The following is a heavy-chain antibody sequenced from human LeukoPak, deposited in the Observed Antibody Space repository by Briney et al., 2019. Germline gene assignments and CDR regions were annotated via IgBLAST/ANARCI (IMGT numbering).Heavy chain of an antibody. V-gene: IGHV4-31*03. Sequence: SETLSLTCTLSGGSITSGRYYWTWIRQHPQRGLEWIGYVSYSGSTNYNSSLKSRLTISADTSKNQFYLRLTSVTAADTDVYYCARDPKGDITGTTFDRWGQGTLVTVSS. D-gene: IGHD1-20*01. CDR2: VSYSGST. J-gene: IGHJ5*02. CDR1: GGSITSGRYY. CDR3: ARDPKGDITGTTFDR.